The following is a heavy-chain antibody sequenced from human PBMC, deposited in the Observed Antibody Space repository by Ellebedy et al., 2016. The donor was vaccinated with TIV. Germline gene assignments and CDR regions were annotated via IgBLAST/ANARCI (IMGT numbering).Heavy chain of an antibody. D-gene: IGHD3-16*01. CDR1: GFSFSDSG. Sequence: GESLKISCAASGFSFSDSGMYWVRQPPGKGLEWVAVISYDGSVKYDADSVKGRFTISRDNSKSTLYLQMNTLRAEDTAVYYCARDGGDYWGQGTLVTVSS. CDR3: ARDGGDY. V-gene: IGHV3-30*03. CDR2: ISYDGSVK. J-gene: IGHJ4*02.